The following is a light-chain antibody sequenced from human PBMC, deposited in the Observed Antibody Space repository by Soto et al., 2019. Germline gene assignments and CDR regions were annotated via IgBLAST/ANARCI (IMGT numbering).Light chain of an antibody. CDR3: QHYSASSPWA. CDR2: RAS. J-gene: IGKJ1*01. CDR1: QSVSDW. Sequence: DIQMPQSPSTLSASVGDSVTITCRASQSVSDWLAWFQQKPGKAPNVLIYRASGLKSGVTSRFSGSGSGTEFTLTLSSLQPDDFATYYCQHYSASSPWAFGQGTKVDIK. V-gene: IGKV1-5*03.